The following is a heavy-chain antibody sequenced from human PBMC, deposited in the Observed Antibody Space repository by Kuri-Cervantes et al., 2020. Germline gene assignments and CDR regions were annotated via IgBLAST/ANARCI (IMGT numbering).Heavy chain of an antibody. CDR2: IGGSGSTT. V-gene: IGHV3-23*01. J-gene: IGHJ6*02. CDR3: ARDPLGYCTGGSCTLHGMDV. D-gene: IGHD2-15*01. CDR1: GFTFSTYA. Sequence: GESLKISCAASGFTFSTYAMTWVRQAPGKGLEWVSTIGGSGSTTYYADSVKGRFTISRDNSKNTLFLQMNSLRAEDTAVYYCARDPLGYCTGGSCTLHGMDVWGQGTRVTVSS.